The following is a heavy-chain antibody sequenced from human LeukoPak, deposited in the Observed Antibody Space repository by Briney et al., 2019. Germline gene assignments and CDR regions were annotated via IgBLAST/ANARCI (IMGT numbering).Heavy chain of an antibody. D-gene: IGHD1-26*01. CDR2: IHYSGTT. V-gene: IGHV4-39*07. CDR1: GRSISSSCYY. J-gene: IGHJ3*02. CDR3: ASRFGYSGSYYGGVKDAFDS. Sequence: SETLSLTCTVSGRSISSSCYYWGWIRQPPGNGLEGIVSIHYSGTTYYNPSLKSRVTISVDTSKGKFSLKLSSVTAADTAVYYCASRFGYSGSYYGGVKDAFDSWGQGTMVTASS.